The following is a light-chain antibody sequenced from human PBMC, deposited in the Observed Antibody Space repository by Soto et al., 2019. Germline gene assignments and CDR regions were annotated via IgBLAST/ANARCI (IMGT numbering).Light chain of an antibody. CDR1: ERLSNTY. CDR2: GAS. Sequence: EIVLTQSPGTLSLSPGERVTLSCRASERLSNTYLAWYQQRPGQPPRXXIYGASKRATGIPGRFSGSGAGTDFTLTISSLEPEDFAVYYCQQRSNWPPTFGQGTKVDIK. J-gene: IGKJ1*01. V-gene: IGKV3-11*01. CDR3: QQRSNWPPT.